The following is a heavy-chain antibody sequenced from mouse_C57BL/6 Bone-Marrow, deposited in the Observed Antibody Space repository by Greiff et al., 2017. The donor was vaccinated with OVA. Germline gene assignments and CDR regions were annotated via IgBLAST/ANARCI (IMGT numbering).Heavy chain of an antibody. CDR3: ARQGYYGWYFDV. J-gene: IGHJ1*03. Sequence: EVKLVESGGGLVQPGGSLKLSCAASGFTFSDYYMYWVHQTPEKRLEWVAYISNGGGSTYYPDTVKGRFTISRDNAKNTLYLQMSRLKSEDTAMYYCARQGYYGWYFDVWGTGTTVTVSS. CDR1: GFTFSDYY. V-gene: IGHV5-12*01. D-gene: IGHD1-1*01. CDR2: ISNGGGST.